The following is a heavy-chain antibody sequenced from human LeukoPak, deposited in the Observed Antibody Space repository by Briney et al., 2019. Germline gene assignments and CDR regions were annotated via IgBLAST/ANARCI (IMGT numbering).Heavy chain of an antibody. CDR1: GGSISSGSYY. V-gene: IGHV4-61*02. J-gene: IGHJ3*02. CDR3: ARSSRSTETAFDI. Sequence: SQTLSLTCTVSGGSISSGSYYWSWIRQPAGKGLEWIGRIYTSGSTDYNPSLKSRVTISVDTSKNQFSLKLSSVTAADTAVYYCARSSRSTETAFDIWGQGTMVTVSS. CDR2: IYTSGST. D-gene: IGHD5/OR15-5a*01.